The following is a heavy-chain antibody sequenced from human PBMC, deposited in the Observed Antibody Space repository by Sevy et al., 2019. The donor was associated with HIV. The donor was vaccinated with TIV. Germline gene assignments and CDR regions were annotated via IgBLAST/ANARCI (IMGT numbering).Heavy chain of an antibody. V-gene: IGHV3-23*01. CDR1: GFIFSSFA. D-gene: IGHD1-20*01. Sequence: GGSLRLSCAASGFIFSSFAMGWVRQGPRKGLEWISVNSASGDYTYYADSVKGRFTISRDNSKNTLFLQMNSLRAEDTAIFYCAKKMGGGSGMAFLIDYWGQGTLVTVSS. J-gene: IGHJ4*02. CDR2: NSASGDYT. CDR3: AKKMGGGSGMAFLIDY.